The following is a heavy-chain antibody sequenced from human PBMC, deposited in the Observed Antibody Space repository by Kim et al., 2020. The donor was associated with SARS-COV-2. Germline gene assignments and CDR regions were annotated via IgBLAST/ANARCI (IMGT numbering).Heavy chain of an antibody. CDR3: AKDRGTYYYDSSPNYLPLDY. Sequence: GGSLRLSCAASGFTFSSYAMSWVRQAPGKGLEWVSAISGSGGSTYYADSVKGRFTISRDNSKNTLYLQMNSLRAEDTAVYYCAKDRGTYYYDSSPNYLPLDYWGQGTLVTVSS. CDR1: GFTFSSYA. J-gene: IGHJ4*02. D-gene: IGHD3-22*01. CDR2: ISGSGGST. V-gene: IGHV3-23*01.